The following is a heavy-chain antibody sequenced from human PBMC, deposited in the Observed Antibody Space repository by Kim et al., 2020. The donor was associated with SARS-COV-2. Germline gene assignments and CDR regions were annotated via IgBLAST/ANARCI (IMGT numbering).Heavy chain of an antibody. Sequence: GGSLRLSCAASGFTFSSYGMHWVRQAPGKGLEWVAVISYDGSNKYYADSVKGRFTISRDNSKNTLYLQMNSLRAEDTAVYYCAMLNGGRDGYNYPNSYY. V-gene: IGHV3-30*03. D-gene: IGHD5-12*01. CDR3: AMLNGGRDGYNYPNSYY. CDR2: ISYDGSNK. J-gene: IGHJ6*01. CDR1: GFTFSSYG.